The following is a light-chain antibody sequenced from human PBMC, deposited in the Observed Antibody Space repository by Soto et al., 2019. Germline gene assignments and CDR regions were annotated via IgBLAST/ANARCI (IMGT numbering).Light chain of an antibody. CDR1: SSNIGSNT. CDR3: AAWDDSLNGVV. CDR2: SNN. J-gene: IGLJ2*01. V-gene: IGLV1-44*01. Sequence: QSVLTQPPSACGTPGQRVTISSSGSSSNIGSNTVNWYQQLPGTAPKLLIYSNNQRPSGVPDRVSGSKSGTSASLAIGGLQSEDQADYYCAAWDDSLNGVVFLRGTKLTVL.